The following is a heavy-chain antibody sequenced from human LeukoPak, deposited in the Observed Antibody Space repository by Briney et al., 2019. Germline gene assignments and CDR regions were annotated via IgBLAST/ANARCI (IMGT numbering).Heavy chain of an antibody. CDR2: INPNSGGT. J-gene: IGHJ6*02. CDR1: GYTFTGYY. V-gene: IGHV1-2*02. D-gene: IGHD3-9*01. CDR3: ARDFLFVPPPFYDFLPGSSPPSSYGMDV. Sequence: ASVKVSCKASGYTFTGYYMHWVRQAPGQGLEWMGWINPNSGGTNYAQKFQGRVTMTRDTSISTAYMELSRLRSDDTAVYYCARDFLFVPPPFYDFLPGSSPPSSYGMDVWGQGTTVTVS.